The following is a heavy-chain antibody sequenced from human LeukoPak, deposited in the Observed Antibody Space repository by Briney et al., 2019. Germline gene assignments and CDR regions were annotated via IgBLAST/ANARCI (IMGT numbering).Heavy chain of an antibody. CDR1: GFTFDDYA. CDR2: ISWNSGSI. Sequence: GGSLRLSCAASGFTFDDYAMHWVRQAPGKGLEWVSGISWNSGSIGYADSVKGRFTISRDNAKNSLYLQMNSLRAEDTALYYCAKEIDYYDSSGYYLRDYYFDYWGQGTLVTVSS. CDR3: AKEIDYYDSSGYYLRDYYFDY. V-gene: IGHV3-9*01. J-gene: IGHJ4*02. D-gene: IGHD3-22*01.